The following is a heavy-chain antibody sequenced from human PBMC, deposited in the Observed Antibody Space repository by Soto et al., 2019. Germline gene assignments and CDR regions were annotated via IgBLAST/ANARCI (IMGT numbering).Heavy chain of an antibody. CDR2: INHSGST. Sequence: QVQLQQWGAGLLKPSETLSLTCAVYGGSFSGYYWSWIRQPPGKGLEWIGEINHSGSTNYNPSLKSRVPISVDTSKNQFSLKLSSVTAADTAVYYCARGGLIAFDIWGQGTMVTVSS. CDR3: ARGGLIAFDI. V-gene: IGHV4-34*01. CDR1: GGSFSGYY. D-gene: IGHD3-16*01. J-gene: IGHJ3*02.